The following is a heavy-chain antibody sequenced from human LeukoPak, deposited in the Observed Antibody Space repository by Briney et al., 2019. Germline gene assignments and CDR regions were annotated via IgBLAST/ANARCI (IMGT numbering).Heavy chain of an antibody. CDR3: ARDYYGSGSYYNDESRLNP. Sequence: GASVKVSCKASGYTFTSYGISWVRQAPGQGPEWMGWISAYNGNTNYAQKLQGRVTMTTDTSTSTAYMELRSLRSDDTAVYYCARDYYGSGSYYNDESRLNPWGQGTLVTVSS. D-gene: IGHD3-10*01. CDR1: GYTFTSYG. CDR2: ISAYNGNT. V-gene: IGHV1-18*01. J-gene: IGHJ5*02.